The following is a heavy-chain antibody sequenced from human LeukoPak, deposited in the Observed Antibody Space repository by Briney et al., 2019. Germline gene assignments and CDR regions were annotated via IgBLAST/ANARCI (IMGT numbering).Heavy chain of an antibody. V-gene: IGHV3-33*01. CDR3: ARGTTFRELSPLDV. CDR1: GFTFSSYG. Sequence: GGSLRLSCAASGFTFSSYGMHWVRQAPGKGLEWVAVIWYDGSNKYYADSVKGRFTISRDNSKNTLYLQMNSLRAEDTAVYYCARGTTFRELSPLDVWGKGTTVTVSS. D-gene: IGHD3-10*01. J-gene: IGHJ6*04. CDR2: IWYDGSNK.